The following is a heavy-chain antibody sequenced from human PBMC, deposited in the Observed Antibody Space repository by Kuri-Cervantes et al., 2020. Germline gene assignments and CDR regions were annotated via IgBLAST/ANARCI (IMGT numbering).Heavy chain of an antibody. D-gene: IGHD6-19*01. CDR1: GGSFSGYY. CDR3: ASLGIAVAGTSV. J-gene: IGHJ4*02. V-gene: IGHV4-34*01. CDR2: INHSGST. Sequence: GSLRLSCAVYGGSFSGYYWSWIRQPPGKGLEWIGEINHSGSTYYNPSLKSRVTISVDTSKNQFSLKLSSVTAADTAVYYCASLGIAVAGTSVWGQGTLVTVSS.